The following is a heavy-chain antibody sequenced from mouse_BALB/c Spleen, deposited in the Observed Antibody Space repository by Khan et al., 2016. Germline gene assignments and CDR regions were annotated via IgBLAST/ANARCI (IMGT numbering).Heavy chain of an antibody. D-gene: IGHD3-3*01. J-gene: IGHJ4*01. CDR2: IRLKSNNYAT. CDR1: EFTFSNYW. Sequence: EVKLEESGGGLVQPGGSMKLSCVASEFTFSNYWMNWVGQSPERGLEWAAEIRLKSNNYATHYAESVKGRFTISRDDSKSSVYLQMNNLRAEDTGIYYCTGDVYAMDYWVQGTSVTGSS. CDR3: TGDVYAMDY. V-gene: IGHV6-6*02.